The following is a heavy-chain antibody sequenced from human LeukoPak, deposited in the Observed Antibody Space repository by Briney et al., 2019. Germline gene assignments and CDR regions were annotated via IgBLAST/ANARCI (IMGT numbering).Heavy chain of an antibody. Sequence: PGGSLRLSCAASGFTFSSYGMHWVRQAPGKGLEWVAVISYDGSNKYYADSAKGRFTISRDNAKNSLYLQMNSLRAEDTAVYYCARVGNVVDYWGQGTLVTVSS. D-gene: IGHD1-1*01. CDR3: ARVGNVVDY. J-gene: IGHJ4*02. CDR2: ISYDGSNK. CDR1: GFTFSSYG. V-gene: IGHV3-30*03.